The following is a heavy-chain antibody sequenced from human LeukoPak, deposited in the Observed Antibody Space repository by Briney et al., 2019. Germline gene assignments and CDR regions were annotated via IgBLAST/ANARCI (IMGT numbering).Heavy chain of an antibody. CDR3: ARDARRTYYYDSSGYYTFDY. D-gene: IGHD3-22*01. CDR2: ISAYNGNT. CDR1: GGTFSSYA. V-gene: IGHV1-18*01. J-gene: IGHJ4*02. Sequence: ASVKVSCKASGGTFSSYAISWVRQAPGQGHEWMGWISAYNGNTNYAQKLQGRVTMTTDTSTSTAYMELRSLRSDDTAVYYCARDARRTYYYDSSGYYTFDYWGQGTLVTVSS.